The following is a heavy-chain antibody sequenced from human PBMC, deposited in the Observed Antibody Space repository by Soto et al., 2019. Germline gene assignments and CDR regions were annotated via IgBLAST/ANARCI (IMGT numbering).Heavy chain of an antibody. CDR1: GFTSSSYW. CDR2: ISNDGSST. Sequence: EVQLVESGGGLVQPGGSLRLSCAASGFTSSSYWIHWVRQAPGKGLVWVSRISNDGSSTKYADSVKGRFTISRDNAKNTVYLQMNSLRAEDTAVYYCARDTYYYDSSDHFSADAFDIWCQGTMVTVSS. CDR3: ARDTYYYDSSDHFSADAFDI. V-gene: IGHV3-74*01. J-gene: IGHJ3*02. D-gene: IGHD3-22*01.